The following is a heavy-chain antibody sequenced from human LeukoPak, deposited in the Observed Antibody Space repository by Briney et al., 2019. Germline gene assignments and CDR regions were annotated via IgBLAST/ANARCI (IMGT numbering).Heavy chain of an antibody. Sequence: ASVKVSCKASGYTFTDYYIHWVRQAPGQGLEWMGWINPNSGGTKYAQKFQGRVTMTRDTSISTAYMELSSLRSDDTAVYHCARDGTTIVGATIPFDYWGQGALVTVFS. CDR3: ARDGTTIVGATIPFDY. D-gene: IGHD1-26*01. V-gene: IGHV1-2*02. J-gene: IGHJ4*02. CDR1: GYTFTDYY. CDR2: INPNSGGT.